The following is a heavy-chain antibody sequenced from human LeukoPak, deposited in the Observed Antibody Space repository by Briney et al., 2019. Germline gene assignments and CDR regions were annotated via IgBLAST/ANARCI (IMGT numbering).Heavy chain of an antibody. Sequence: SETLSLTCTVSGGSISSYYWSWIRQPPGKGLEWIGYIYYSGSTYYNPSLKSRVTISVDTSKNQFFLNLNSVTAADTAVYYCARVSCSGVSCYHYYYYMDVWGRGTTVTVSS. V-gene: IGHV4-59*12. CDR1: GGSISSYY. J-gene: IGHJ6*03. D-gene: IGHD2-15*01. CDR2: IYYSGST. CDR3: ARVSCSGVSCYHYYYYMDV.